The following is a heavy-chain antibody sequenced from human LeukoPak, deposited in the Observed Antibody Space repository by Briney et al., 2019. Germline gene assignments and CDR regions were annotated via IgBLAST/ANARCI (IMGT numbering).Heavy chain of an antibody. J-gene: IGHJ4*02. CDR3: ARGSAYYDSSGFDY. CDR1: GGSFSGYY. Sequence: PSETLSLTCAVYGGSFSGYYWSWIRQPPGKGLEWIGEINHSGSTNYNPSLKSRVTISVDTSKNQFSLKLSSVTAADRAVYYCARGSAYYDSSGFDYWGQGTLVTVSS. V-gene: IGHV4-34*01. CDR2: INHSGST. D-gene: IGHD3-22*01.